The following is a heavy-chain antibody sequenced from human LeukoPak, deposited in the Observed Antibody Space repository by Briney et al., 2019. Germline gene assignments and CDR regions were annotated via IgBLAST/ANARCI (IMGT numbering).Heavy chain of an antibody. Sequence: ASVKVSCKASGYTFTSYDINWVRQATGQVLEWMGWMNPNSGNTGYAQKFQGRVTMTRNTSISTAYMELSSLRSEDTAVYYCATYDYGAGGWVADYWGQGTLVTVSS. CDR3: ATYDYGAGGWVADY. J-gene: IGHJ4*02. CDR2: MNPNSGNT. V-gene: IGHV1-8*01. CDR1: GYTFTSYD. D-gene: IGHD4-17*01.